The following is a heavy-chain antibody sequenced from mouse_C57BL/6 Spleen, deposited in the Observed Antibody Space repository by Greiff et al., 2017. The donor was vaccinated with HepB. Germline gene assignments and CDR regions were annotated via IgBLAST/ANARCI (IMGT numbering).Heavy chain of an antibody. J-gene: IGHJ2*01. CDR2: ISSGGSYT. CDR1: GFTFSSYG. Sequence: EVKLMESGGDLVKPGGSLKLSCAASGFTFSSYGMSWVRQTPDKRLEWVATISSGGSYTYYPDSVKGRFTISRDNAKNTLYLQMSSLQSEDTAMYYCARPQLVPYYFDYWGQGTTLTVAS. D-gene: IGHD4-1*02. CDR3: ARPQLVPYYFDY. V-gene: IGHV5-6*01.